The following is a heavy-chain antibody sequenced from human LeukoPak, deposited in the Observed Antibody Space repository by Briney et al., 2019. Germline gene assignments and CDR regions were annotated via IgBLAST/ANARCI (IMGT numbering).Heavy chain of an antibody. J-gene: IGHJ3*02. CDR2: MSFIGST. Sequence: SETLSLTCSVSGGSISSTTYYWGWIRQPPGKGLEWIGSMSFIGSTYYNPSLKSRVTISVHMSKNHFSLKLSSVTAADTAVYYCARHRRHYDILTGYYAGHFDIWGQGAMVTVSS. V-gene: IGHV4-39*01. CDR1: GGSISSTTYY. D-gene: IGHD3-9*01. CDR3: ARHRRHYDILTGYYAGHFDI.